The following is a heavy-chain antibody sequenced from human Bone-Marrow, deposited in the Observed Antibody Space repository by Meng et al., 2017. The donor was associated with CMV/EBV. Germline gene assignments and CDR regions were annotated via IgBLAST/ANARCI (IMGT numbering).Heavy chain of an antibody. CDR3: ARDRLSPRYDYTSASSEAIHSVDV. D-gene: IGHD3-3*01. CDR1: GFTFSRYW. J-gene: IGHJ6*02. CDR2: VSSDGSST. Sequence: GGSLRLSCEGSGFTFSRYWMHWVRQAPGKGLVWVSRVSSDGSSTTYADSVKGRSTISRDNTKNTVYLQLNSLRAEDTAVYYCARDRLSPRYDYTSASSEAIHSVDVWGQGTTVTVSS. V-gene: IGHV3-74*01.